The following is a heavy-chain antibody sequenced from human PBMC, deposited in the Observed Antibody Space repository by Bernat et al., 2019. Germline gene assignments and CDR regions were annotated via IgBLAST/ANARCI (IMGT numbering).Heavy chain of an antibody. CDR3: AKDKYSSSSEGGFFDS. J-gene: IGHJ4*02. Sequence: EVQLVESGGGLVQPGRSLRLSCAAFGFTFVEYAMHWVRQAPGKGLEWVSGISWNRDKWDYADSVKDRFTISGDNAKKSLYLQMNSLRVEDTALYYCAKDKYSSSSEGGFFDSWGQGTLVTVSS. V-gene: IGHV3-9*01. D-gene: IGHD6-6*01. CDR1: GFTFVEYA. CDR2: ISWNRDKW.